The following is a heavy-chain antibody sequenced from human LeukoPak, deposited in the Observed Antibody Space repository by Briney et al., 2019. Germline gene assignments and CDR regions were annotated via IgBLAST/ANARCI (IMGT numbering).Heavy chain of an antibody. V-gene: IGHV3-23*01. CDR1: GFTFSSYA. J-gene: IGHJ4*02. CDR2: ISGSGGST. Sequence: GGSLRLSCAAAGFTFSSYAMSWVRQAPGKGLEWVSAISGSGGSTYYADSVKGRFTISRDNSKNTLYLQMNSLRAEDTAVYYCAARSLYGGSVDYWGQGTLVTVSS. D-gene: IGHD4-23*01. CDR3: AARSLYGGSVDY.